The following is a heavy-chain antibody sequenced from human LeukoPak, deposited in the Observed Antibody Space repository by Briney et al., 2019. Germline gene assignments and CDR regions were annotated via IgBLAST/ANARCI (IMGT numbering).Heavy chain of an antibody. CDR3: ARVKTIFGVVTRFDP. Sequence: ASVKVSCKASGYTFTSYDINWVRQATGQGLEWMGWMNPNSGNTGYAQKFQGRVTMTRNTSISTAYMELSSLRSEDTAVYYCARVKTIFGVVTRFDPWGQGTLVTVSS. CDR2: MNPNSGNT. D-gene: IGHD3-3*01. J-gene: IGHJ5*02. CDR1: GYTFTSYD. V-gene: IGHV1-8*01.